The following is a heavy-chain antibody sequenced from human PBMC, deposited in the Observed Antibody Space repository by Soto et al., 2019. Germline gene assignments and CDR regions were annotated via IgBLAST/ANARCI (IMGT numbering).Heavy chain of an antibody. Sequence: GGSLRLSCGASGFTFSSYGMHWVRQAPGKGLEWVAVIWSDGSNKYYADSVKGRFTISRDNSKKTLYLQMNGLRAEDTAVYYCARVFDTYYFDSWGQGNMVTVSS. CDR3: ARVFDTYYFDS. V-gene: IGHV3-33*01. D-gene: IGHD3-9*01. J-gene: IGHJ4*02. CDR2: IWSDGSNK. CDR1: GFTFSSYG.